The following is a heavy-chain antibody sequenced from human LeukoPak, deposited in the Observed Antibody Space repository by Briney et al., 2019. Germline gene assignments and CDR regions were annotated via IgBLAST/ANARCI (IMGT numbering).Heavy chain of an antibody. CDR1: GHTFTGYY. Sequence: ASVKVSCKASGHTFTGYYMHWVRQAPGQGLEWMGWINPNSGGTNYAQRFQGRVTMTRDTSISTAYMELSRLRSDDTAVYYCARGNSPATTYNWFDPWGQGTLVTVSS. CDR2: INPNSGGT. CDR3: ARGNSPATTYNWFDP. V-gene: IGHV1-2*02. J-gene: IGHJ5*02. D-gene: IGHD2-15*01.